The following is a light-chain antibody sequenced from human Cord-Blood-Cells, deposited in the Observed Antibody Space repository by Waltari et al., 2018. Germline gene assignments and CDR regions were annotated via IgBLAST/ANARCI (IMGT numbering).Light chain of an antibody. CDR2: AAS. Sequence: DIQMTQSPSSLSASVGDRVTITCRASQSISSFLNWYQQKPGKAPKLLIYAASSLQSGVPSRFSGSGSETDFTLTISSLQPEDFATYYCQQSYSTPRTCGQGTKLEIK. CDR1: QSISSF. J-gene: IGKJ2*01. CDR3: QQSYSTPRT. V-gene: IGKV1-39*01.